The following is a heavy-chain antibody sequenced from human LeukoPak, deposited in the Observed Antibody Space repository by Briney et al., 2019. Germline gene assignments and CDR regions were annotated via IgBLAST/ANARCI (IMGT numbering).Heavy chain of an antibody. CDR1: GGSISSSSDY. CDR2: IGNVNHSGGRT. D-gene: IGHD1-26*01. CDR3: ARAEGATTIDY. V-gene: IGHV4-39*07. J-gene: IGHJ4*02. Sequence: SETLSLTCTVSGGSISSSSDYWTRIRQPPGKGLEWIGNIGNVNHSGGRTYYNPSLKSRVTISVDTSMNQFSLRLYSVSAADTAVYYCARAEGATTIDYWGQGTLVTVSS.